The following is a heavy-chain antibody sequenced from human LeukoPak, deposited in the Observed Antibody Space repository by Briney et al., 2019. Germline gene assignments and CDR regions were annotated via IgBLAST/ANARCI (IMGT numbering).Heavy chain of an antibody. J-gene: IGHJ4*02. CDR1: GYTFTSYG. CDR2: INPNSGGT. CDR3: ARSRFLEWLSQDY. D-gene: IGHD3-3*01. V-gene: IGHV1-2*02. Sequence: ASVKVSCKASGYTFTSYGISWVRQAPGQGLEWMGWINPNSGGTNYAQKFQGRVTMTRDTSISTAYMELSRLRSDDTAVYYCARSRFLEWLSQDYWGQGTLVTVSS.